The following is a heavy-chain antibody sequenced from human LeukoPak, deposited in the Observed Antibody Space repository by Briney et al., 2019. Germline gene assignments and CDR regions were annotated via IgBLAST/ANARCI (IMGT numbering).Heavy chain of an antibody. J-gene: IGHJ4*02. Sequence: PSETLSLTCTVSGGSISSYYWSWIRQPPGKGLEWIGDIYYSGSTNYNPSLKSRVTISVDTSKNQFSLKLSSVTAADTAVYYCARAHVIDILTGYFDYWGQGTLVTVSS. CDR2: IYYSGST. V-gene: IGHV4-59*01. CDR3: ARAHVIDILTGYFDY. CDR1: GGSISSYY. D-gene: IGHD3-9*01.